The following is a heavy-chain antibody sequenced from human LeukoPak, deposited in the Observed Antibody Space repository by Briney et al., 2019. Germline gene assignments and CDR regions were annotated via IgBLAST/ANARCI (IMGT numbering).Heavy chain of an antibody. J-gene: IGHJ4*02. CDR1: GFTFSNYE. Sequence: GGSLRLSCAASGFTFSNYEMNWVRQAPGKGLEWVSYITGSGDNIYYADSVKGRFTISRDNAKNSLYLQMNSLRAEDTAVYYCARDGISARPSSLVSWGQGVLVTVSS. V-gene: IGHV3-48*03. CDR2: ITGSGDNI. D-gene: IGHD6-6*01. CDR3: ARDGISARPSSLVS.